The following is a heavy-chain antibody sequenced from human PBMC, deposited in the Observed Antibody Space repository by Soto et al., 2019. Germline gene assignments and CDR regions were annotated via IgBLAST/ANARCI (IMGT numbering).Heavy chain of an antibody. CDR2: IYYSGDT. Sequence: PAETLALTFMVSGCSIGTSYWSWLRQPPGKGLEWIGYIYYSGDTNYNPSLKSRVTISLDTSRNEFSLHLRSVTAADSATYFCARDVPFHYWGQGALVNVSS. CDR1: GCSIGTSY. V-gene: IGHV4-59*01. J-gene: IGHJ4*02. CDR3: ARDVPFHY.